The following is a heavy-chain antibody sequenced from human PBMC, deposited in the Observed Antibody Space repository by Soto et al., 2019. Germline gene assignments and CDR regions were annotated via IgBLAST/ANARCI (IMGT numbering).Heavy chain of an antibody. CDR3: ARGGGGSGYCIDY. J-gene: IGHJ4*02. D-gene: IGHD3-3*01. CDR1: GGSISSGGYY. CDR2: IYYSGST. V-gene: IGHV4-31*03. Sequence: QVQLQESGPGLVKPSQTLSLTCTVSGGSISSGGYYWSWIRQHPGKGLEWIGYIYYSGSTYYNPSLKSRVHISVDTSKNPFPLKVSSVTGGAPAGYYGARGGGGSGYCIDYWGQGTLVTVSS.